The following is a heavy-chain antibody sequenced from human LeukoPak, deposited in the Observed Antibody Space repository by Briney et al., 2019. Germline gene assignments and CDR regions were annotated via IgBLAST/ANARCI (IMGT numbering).Heavy chain of an antibody. V-gene: IGHV4-4*07. D-gene: IGHD6-13*01. J-gene: IGHJ3*02. CDR2: IYTSGST. CDR3: ARGQGSSWYESTFDI. Sequence: SETLSLTCTVSGGSISSYYWSWIRQPAGKGLEWIGRIYTSGSTNYNPSLKSRVTMSVDTSKNQFSLKLSSVTAADTAVYYCARGQGSSWYESTFDIWGQGTMVTVSS. CDR1: GGSISSYY.